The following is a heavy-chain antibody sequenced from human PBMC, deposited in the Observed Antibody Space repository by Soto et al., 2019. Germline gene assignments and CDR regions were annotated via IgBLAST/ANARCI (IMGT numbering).Heavy chain of an antibody. CDR1: GGSISSYY. V-gene: IGHV4-59*01. J-gene: IGHJ4*02. Sequence: SETLSLTCTVSGGSISSYYWSWIRQPPGKGLEWIGYVYYSGSTNYNPSLKSRVTISVDTSKNQFSLKLSSVTAADTAVYYCAGSITVLLSWGQGILVTVSS. CDR3: AGSITVLLS. CDR2: VYYSGST. D-gene: IGHD3-10*02.